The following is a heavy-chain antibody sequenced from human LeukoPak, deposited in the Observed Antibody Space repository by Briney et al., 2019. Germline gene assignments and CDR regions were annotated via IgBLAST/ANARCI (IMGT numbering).Heavy chain of an antibody. CDR2: IFPGDSDT. V-gene: IGHV5-51*01. Sequence: GESLRISCKASGYSFSTYWIAWVRQMPGKGLEWMGIIFPGDSDTRYSPSFQGQVTISADKFINTAYLQWRSLKASDTAMYYCARSGVPGAMTWFDPWGQGTLVTVSS. CDR1: GYSFSTYW. CDR3: ARSGVPGAMTWFDP. J-gene: IGHJ5*02. D-gene: IGHD2-2*01.